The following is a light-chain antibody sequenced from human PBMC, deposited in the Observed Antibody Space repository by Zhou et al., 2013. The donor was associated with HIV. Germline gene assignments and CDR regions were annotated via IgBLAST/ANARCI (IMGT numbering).Light chain of an antibody. CDR3: QQSYTTPYT. V-gene: IGKV1-39*01. J-gene: IGKJ2*01. Sequence: DIQMTQSPSSLSASVGDRVTITCRASQSISSSLNWYQQRPGKAPKLLIYAASSLQGGVPSRFSGSGTGTEFTLTISSLQPEDFATYYCQQSYTTPYTFGQGTKLEIK. CDR2: AAS. CDR1: QSISSS.